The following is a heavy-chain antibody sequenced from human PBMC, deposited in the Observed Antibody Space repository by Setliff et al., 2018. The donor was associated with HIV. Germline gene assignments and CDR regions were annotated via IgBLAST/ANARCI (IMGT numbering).Heavy chain of an antibody. CDR1: GGSISSSSYY. V-gene: IGHV4-39*01. D-gene: IGHD2-15*01. J-gene: IGHJ4*02. Sequence: SETLSLTCTVSGGSISSSSYYWGWIRQPPGKGLEWIGSTYYSGSTYYNPSLKSRVTISVDTSKNQFSLKLSSVTAADTAVYYCARSRRYCSGGSCGDGFFDYWGQGTLVTVSS. CDR3: ARSRRYCSGGSCGDGFFDY. CDR2: TYYSGST.